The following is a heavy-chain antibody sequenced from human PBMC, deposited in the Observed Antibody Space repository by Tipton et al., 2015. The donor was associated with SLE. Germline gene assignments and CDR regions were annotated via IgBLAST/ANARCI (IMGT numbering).Heavy chain of an antibody. Sequence: QSGPEVKKPGASVKVSCKASGYTFTAYHIYWVRQAPGQGLEWLGWINPSIGDTQEADNFQDRVTMTADTSISTAYIEVNNLTSDDTATYFCATNEGTPTPFDYWGQGTLVTIFS. CDR2: INPSIGDT. CDR3: ATNEGTPTPFDY. V-gene: IGHV1-2*02. J-gene: IGHJ4*01. D-gene: IGHD3-10*01. CDR1: GYTFTAYH.